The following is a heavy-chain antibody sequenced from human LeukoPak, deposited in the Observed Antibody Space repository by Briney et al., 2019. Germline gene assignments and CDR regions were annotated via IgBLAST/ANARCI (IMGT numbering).Heavy chain of an antibody. Sequence: GGSLRLSCAASGFTLSSYKMNWVRQAPGKGLEWASFISTSSNTIYYADSVKGRFTISRDNAKNSLYLQMNSLRAEDTAIYYCVGGGLRYFDYWGQGALVTVSS. J-gene: IGHJ4*02. V-gene: IGHV3-48*04. CDR2: ISTSSNTI. CDR1: GFTLSSYK. D-gene: IGHD3-9*01. CDR3: VGGGLRYFDY.